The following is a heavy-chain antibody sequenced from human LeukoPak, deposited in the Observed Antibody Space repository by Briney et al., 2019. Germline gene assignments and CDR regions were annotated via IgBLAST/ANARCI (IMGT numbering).Heavy chain of an antibody. CDR2: IYYSGST. CDR1: GGSISSSSYY. CDR3: ARYGSGSYYDWFEP. Sequence: SETLSLTCTVSGGSISSSSYYWGWIRQPPRKGLEWIGSIYYSGSTYYNPSLKSRVTISVDTSKNQFSLKLSSVTAADTAVYYCARYGSGSYYDWFEPWGQGTLVSVSS. V-gene: IGHV4-39*01. D-gene: IGHD3-10*01. J-gene: IGHJ5*02.